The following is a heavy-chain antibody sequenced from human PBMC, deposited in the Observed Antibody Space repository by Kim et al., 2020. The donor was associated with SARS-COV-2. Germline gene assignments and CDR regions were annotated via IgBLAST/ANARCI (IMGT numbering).Heavy chain of an antibody. V-gene: IGHV4-59*01. Sequence: SETLSLTCTVSGGSISSYYWSWIRQPPGKGLEWIGYIYYSGSTNYNPSLKSRVTISVDTSKNQFSLNLSSVTAADTAVYYCARDRYSGYDSPYYGMDVWGQGTTVTVSS. J-gene: IGHJ6*02. CDR1: GGSISSYY. CDR2: IYYSGST. CDR3: ARDRYSGYDSPYYGMDV. D-gene: IGHD5-12*01.